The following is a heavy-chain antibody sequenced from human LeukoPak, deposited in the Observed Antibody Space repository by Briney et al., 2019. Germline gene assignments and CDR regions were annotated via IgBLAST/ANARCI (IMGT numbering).Heavy chain of an antibody. Sequence: GSVKVSCTASGYSFGIFGTSWVRQPPGQGLEWMGWISANNGNTNYAQNLQGRVTMTTDTSTSTAYMELRSLRSDDTAVYYCARVGVVVPAAWFDPWGQGTLVTVSS. V-gene: IGHV1-18*01. CDR2: ISANNGNT. CDR1: GYSFGIFG. J-gene: IGHJ5*02. CDR3: ARVGVVVPAAWFDP. D-gene: IGHD2-2*01.